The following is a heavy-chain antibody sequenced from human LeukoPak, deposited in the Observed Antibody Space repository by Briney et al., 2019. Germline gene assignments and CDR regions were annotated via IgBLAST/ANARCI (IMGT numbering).Heavy chain of an antibody. CDR3: AREFGVYCGGDCHYYYMDV. D-gene: IGHD2-21*02. Sequence: SETLSLTCTVSGGSISSYYWSWIRQPPGKGLEWIGYIYYSGSTNYNPSLKSRVTISVDTSKNQFSLKLSSVTAADTAVYYCAREFGVYCGGDCHYYYMDVWGKGTTVTISS. J-gene: IGHJ6*03. CDR2: IYYSGST. CDR1: GGSISSYY. V-gene: IGHV4-59*01.